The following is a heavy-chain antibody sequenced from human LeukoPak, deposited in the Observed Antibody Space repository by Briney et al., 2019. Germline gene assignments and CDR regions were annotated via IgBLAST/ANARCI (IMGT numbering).Heavy chain of an antibody. CDR3: TTLGLLPHKPFDY. D-gene: IGHD3-16*01. CDR1: GFIFNRAW. CDR2: IKNKIDGGTT. V-gene: IGHV3-15*07. J-gene: IGHJ4*02. Sequence: TGGSLRLSCAASGFIFNRAWMNWVRQAPGMGLEWVGRIKNKIDGGTTDYAAPVKGRFIISRDDSKNTLYLQMNSLKTEDTAVYFCTTLGLLPHKPFDYWGQGTLVTVSS.